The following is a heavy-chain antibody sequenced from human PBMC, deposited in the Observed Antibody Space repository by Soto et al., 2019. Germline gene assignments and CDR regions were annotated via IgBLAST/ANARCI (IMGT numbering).Heavy chain of an antibody. D-gene: IGHD5-18*01. V-gene: IGHV1-69*12. Sequence: QVQLVQSGTEVKKPGSAVKVSCRGTGVTFTSYIISWVRQAPGQGLEWIGAIVPKFGTTKYAQNFQGRVNLTAEESTIMVYMDLNNLRSEDTGVYYCSRGRDDSFVSHCFGVDVGGQGTTVTVS. CDR2: IVPKFGTT. CDR1: GVTFTSYI. J-gene: IGHJ6*02. CDR3: SRGRDDSFVSHCFGVDV.